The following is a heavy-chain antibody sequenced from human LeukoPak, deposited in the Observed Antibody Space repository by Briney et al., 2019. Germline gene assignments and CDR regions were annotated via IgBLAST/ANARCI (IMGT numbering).Heavy chain of an antibody. D-gene: IGHD6-13*01. J-gene: IGHJ4*02. CDR1: GFTFSSYA. Sequence: PGGSLRLSCAASGFTFSSYAMSWVRQAPGMGLEWVSAISGSGGSTYYADSVKGRFTISRDNSKNTLYLQRNSLRAEDTAVYYCEKGSVYSSSWYYFDYWGQGTLVTVSS. CDR2: ISGSGGST. CDR3: EKGSVYSSSWYYFDY. V-gene: IGHV3-23*01.